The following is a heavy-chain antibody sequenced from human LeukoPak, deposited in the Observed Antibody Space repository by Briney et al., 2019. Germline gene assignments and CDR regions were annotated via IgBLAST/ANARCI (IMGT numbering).Heavy chain of an antibody. V-gene: IGHV1-18*01. CDR1: GYTFTSYG. J-gene: IGHJ4*02. CDR2: INTYSGDT. Sequence: ASVKVSCKASGYTFTSYGIRWVRQAPGQGLEGMGWINTYSGDTNYAQKFQGRVTMTTDTSTSTAYMELRSLRFDDTAVYFCARVGYDRDFDSWGQGTLVTVSS. CDR3: ARVGYDRDFDS. D-gene: IGHD3-22*01.